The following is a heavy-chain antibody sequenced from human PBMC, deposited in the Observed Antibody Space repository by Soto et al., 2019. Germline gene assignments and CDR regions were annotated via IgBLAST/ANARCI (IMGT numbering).Heavy chain of an antibody. J-gene: IGHJ4*02. V-gene: IGHV1-69*12. D-gene: IGHD2-15*01. CDR3: TMERGCSGGSCYPKQFDY. CDR2: IIPIFGTA. Sequence: QVQLVQSGAEVKKPGSSVKVSCKASGGTFSSYAISWVRQAPGQGLEWMGGIIPIFGTANYAQKFQGRVTITADESTSTAHIELSRLRTEDTAVYYCTMERGCSGGSCYPKQFDYWGQGPMVTVSS. CDR1: GGTFSSYA.